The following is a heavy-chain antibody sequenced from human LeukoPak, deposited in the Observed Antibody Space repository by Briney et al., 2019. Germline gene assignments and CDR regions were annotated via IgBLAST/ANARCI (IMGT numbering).Heavy chain of an antibody. Sequence: GGSLRLSCAASGFTFSSYAMSWVRQAPGKGLEWVSTITTSDGNTYYADSVKGRFTVSRDNSKNTLYLQMNSLRAEDTAVYYCAKDGGLWVSAHWGDSWGRGTLDTVSS. V-gene: IGHV3-23*01. CDR2: ITTSDGNT. D-gene: IGHD7-27*01. CDR3: AKDGGLWVSAHWGDS. CDR1: GFTFSSYA. J-gene: IGHJ4*02.